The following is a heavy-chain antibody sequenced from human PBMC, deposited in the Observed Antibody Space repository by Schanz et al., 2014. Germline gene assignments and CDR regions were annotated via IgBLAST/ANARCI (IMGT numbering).Heavy chain of an antibody. V-gene: IGHV3-15*01. CDR3: TTAHYSSNYETLDY. CDR1: GFTFSKAW. D-gene: IGHD6-13*01. CDR2: IKSRIHGGTT. J-gene: IGHJ4*02. Sequence: EVQLVESGGGLVKPGGSLRLSCAASGFTFSKAWMSWVRQAPGKGLEWVARIKSRIHGGTTDYAAPVKGRFTISRDDAKHTVYLQMDSLKTEDTALYYCTTAHYSSNYETLDYWGQGTLVTVSS.